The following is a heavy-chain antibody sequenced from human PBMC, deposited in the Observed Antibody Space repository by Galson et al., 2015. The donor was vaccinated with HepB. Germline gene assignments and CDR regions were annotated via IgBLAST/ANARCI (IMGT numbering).Heavy chain of an antibody. CDR3: ARDRDCTAGRCHDYGLDV. D-gene: IGHD2-8*02. J-gene: IGHJ6*02. CDR2: ISTSSNYN. Sequence: SLRLSCAASGFTFSDYYMSWVRQAPGKGLEWVADISTSSNYNNYADSVRDRFTISRDNVKDSLYLQMNGLTAEDTAVYYCARDRDCTAGRCHDYGLDVGGQGTTVTVSS. CDR1: GFTFSDYY. V-gene: IGHV3-11*05.